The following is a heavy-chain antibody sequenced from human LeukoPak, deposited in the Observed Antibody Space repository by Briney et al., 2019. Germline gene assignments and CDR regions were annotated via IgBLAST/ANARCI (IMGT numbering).Heavy chain of an antibody. CDR3: ARGYEGSSWRMFFDY. CDR2: IYYSGST. D-gene: IGHD6-13*01. CDR1: GGSISSYY. Sequence: SETLSLTCTVSGGSISSYYWSWIRQPPGKGLEWIGYIYYSGSTNYNPSLKSRVTISVDTSKNQFSLKLSSVTAADTAVYYCARGYEGSSWRMFFDYWGQGTLVTVSS. V-gene: IGHV4-59*01. J-gene: IGHJ4*02.